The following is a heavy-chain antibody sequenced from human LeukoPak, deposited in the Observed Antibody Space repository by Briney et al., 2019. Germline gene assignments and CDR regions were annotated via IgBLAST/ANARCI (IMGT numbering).Heavy chain of an antibody. J-gene: IGHJ6*03. D-gene: IGHD1-26*01. CDR1: GFTFSSYN. V-gene: IGHV3-21*01. CDR3: ARDPYSGSYGNYYYYFMDV. CDR2: ITSGSSYI. Sequence: GGSLRLSCAASGFTFSSYNMNWVRQAPGKGLEWVSSITSGSSYIYYADSVKGRFTISRDNAKNSLYLQMNSLKAEDTAVYYCARDPYSGSYGNYYYYFMDVWGKGTTVTISS.